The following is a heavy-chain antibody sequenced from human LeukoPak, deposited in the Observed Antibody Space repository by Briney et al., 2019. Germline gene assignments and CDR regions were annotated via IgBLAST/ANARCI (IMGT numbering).Heavy chain of an antibody. V-gene: IGHV3-21*01. Sequence: PGGSLRLSCAASGFTFSSYSMNWARQAPGKGLEWVSSISSSSSYIYYADSVKGRFTISRDNAKTSLYLQINSLRAEDTAVYYCARHLSGVTGYTYGRGIDYWGQGTLVTVSS. CDR1: GFTFSSYS. CDR3: ARHLSGVTGYTYGRGIDY. J-gene: IGHJ4*02. CDR2: ISSSSSYI. D-gene: IGHD5-18*01.